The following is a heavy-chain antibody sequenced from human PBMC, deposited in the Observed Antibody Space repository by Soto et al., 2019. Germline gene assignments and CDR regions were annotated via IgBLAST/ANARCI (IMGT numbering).Heavy chain of an antibody. D-gene: IGHD5-12*01. CDR2: ISYDGSNK. CDR1: GFTFSSYG. V-gene: IGHV3-30*18. CDR3: AKDNMVATITFHGMDV. Sequence: QVQLVESGGGVVQPGRSLRLSCAASGFTFSSYGMHWVRQAPGKGLEWVAVISYDGSNKYYADSVKGRFTISRDNSKNTWYRKRNSLRAGDRAVYYCAKDNMVATITFHGMDVWGQGTTVTVSS. J-gene: IGHJ6*02.